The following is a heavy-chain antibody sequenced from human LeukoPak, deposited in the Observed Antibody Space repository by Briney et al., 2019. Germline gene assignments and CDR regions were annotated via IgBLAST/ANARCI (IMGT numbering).Heavy chain of an antibody. CDR1: GYTFTSYY. CDR3: AKPTSGYFVQDDAFDI. CDR2: INPSGGST. D-gene: IGHD1-26*01. V-gene: IGHV1-46*01. J-gene: IGHJ3*02. Sequence: ASVKVSCKASGYTFTSYYMHWVRQAPGQGLEWMGIINPSGGSTSYAQKFQGRVTMTRDTSTSTVYMELSSLRAEDTAVYYCAKPTSGYFVQDDAFDIWGQGTMVTVSS.